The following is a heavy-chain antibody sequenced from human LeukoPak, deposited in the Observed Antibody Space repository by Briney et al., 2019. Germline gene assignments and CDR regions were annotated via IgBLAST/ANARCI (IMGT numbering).Heavy chain of an antibody. CDR2: ISYDGSNK. V-gene: IGHV3-30*18. J-gene: IGHJ6*04. CDR3: AKGAVDTAMVDYYCYYGMDV. D-gene: IGHD5-18*01. CDR1: GFTFSSYG. Sequence: GRSLRLSCAASGFTFSSYGMHWVRQAPGKGLEGVAVISYDGSNKYYADSVKGRFTISRDNSKNTLYLQMNSLRAEDTAVYYCAKGAVDTAMVDYYCYYGMDVWGKGTTVTVSS.